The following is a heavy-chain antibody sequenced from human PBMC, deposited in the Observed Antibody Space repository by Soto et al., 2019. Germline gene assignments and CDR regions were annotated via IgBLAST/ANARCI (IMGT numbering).Heavy chain of an antibody. CDR3: VRAGGGWSFDI. V-gene: IGHV4-30-2*01. Sequence: SETLSLTCGVSGGSIRSGCYSWSWIRQPPGKGLEWIGYIYHSGTTDYNPSLKSRVTISVDTSKNQFSLNLRSVTTADTAVYYCVRAGGGWSFDIWGQGTLVTVSS. J-gene: IGHJ4*02. D-gene: IGHD6-19*01. CDR1: GGSIRSGCYS. CDR2: IYHSGTT.